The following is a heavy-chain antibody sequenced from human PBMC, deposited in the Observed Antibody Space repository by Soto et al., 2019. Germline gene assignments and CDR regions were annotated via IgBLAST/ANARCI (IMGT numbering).Heavy chain of an antibody. CDR3: ARARAGYFDYYYGMDV. J-gene: IGHJ6*02. Sequence: VGSLRLSCAASGFTFSSYDMHWVRQATGKGLEWVSAIGTAGDTYYPGSVKGRFTISRENAKNSLYLQMNSLRAGDTAVYYCARARAGYFDYYYGMDVWGQGTTVTVSS. V-gene: IGHV3-13*01. CDR1: GFTFSSYD. CDR2: IGTAGDT. D-gene: IGHD3-9*01.